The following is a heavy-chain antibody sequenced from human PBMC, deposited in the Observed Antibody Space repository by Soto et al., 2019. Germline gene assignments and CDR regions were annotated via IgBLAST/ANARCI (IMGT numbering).Heavy chain of an antibody. V-gene: IGHV4-59*01. J-gene: IGHJ5*02. D-gene: IGHD2-2*03. Sequence: SETLSLTCTVSGDSISSYYWSWIRQPPGKGLEWIGYIYYSGSTNYNPSLKSRVTISVDTSKNQFSLKLSSVTAADTAVYYCARLDDHNWFDPWGQGTLVTVSS. CDR2: IYYSGST. CDR3: ARLDDHNWFDP. CDR1: GDSISSYY.